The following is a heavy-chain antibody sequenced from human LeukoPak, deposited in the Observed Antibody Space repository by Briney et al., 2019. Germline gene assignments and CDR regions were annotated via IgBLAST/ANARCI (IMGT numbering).Heavy chain of an antibody. CDR2: IIPILGIA. CDR3: ARAIFGVVIKDENAFDI. V-gene: IGHV1-69*02. D-gene: IGHD3-3*01. Sequence: SVKVSCKASGGTFSSYTISWVRQAPGQGLEWMGRIIPILGIANYAQKFQGRVTITADKSTSTPYMELSSLRSEDTAVYYCARAIFGVVIKDENAFDIWGQGTMVTVSS. J-gene: IGHJ3*02. CDR1: GGTFSSYT.